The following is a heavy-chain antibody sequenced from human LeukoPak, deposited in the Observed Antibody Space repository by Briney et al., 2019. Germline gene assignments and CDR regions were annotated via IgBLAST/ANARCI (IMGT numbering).Heavy chain of an antibody. Sequence: PSETLSLTCAVYGGSFSGYYWSWIRQPPGKGLEWIGEINHSGSTNYNPSLKSRVTISVHTSKNQFSLKLSSVTAADTAVYYCARVGGEDYDILTGYYMARYFDYWGQGTLVTVSS. CDR3: ARVGGEDYDILTGYYMARYFDY. V-gene: IGHV4-34*01. D-gene: IGHD3-9*01. CDR1: GGSFSGYY. J-gene: IGHJ4*02. CDR2: INHSGST.